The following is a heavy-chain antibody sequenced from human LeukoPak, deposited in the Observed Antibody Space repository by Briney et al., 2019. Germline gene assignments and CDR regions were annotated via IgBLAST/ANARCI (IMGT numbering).Heavy chain of an antibody. CDR2: IKHDGSEK. CDR1: GFIFTNYF. V-gene: IGHV3-7*01. J-gene: IGHJ4*02. D-gene: IGHD3-3*01. Sequence: GGSLRLSCAASGFIFTNYFMSWVRQAPGKGLEWVASIKHDGSEKYYVDSVRGRFTISRDNTMNSLYLQMSSLRAEDTAVYYCATDRGWRTSGYYLYYFEYWGQGTPVTYSS. CDR3: ATDRGWRTSGYYLYYFEY.